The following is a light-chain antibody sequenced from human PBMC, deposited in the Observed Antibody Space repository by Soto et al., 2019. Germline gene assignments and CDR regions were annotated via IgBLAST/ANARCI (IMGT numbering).Light chain of an antibody. Sequence: QSVLTQPPSASGTPGQSVTISCSGSTFNIGKKYVYWYQQVPETAPKLLMDRNNQRPSGVPDRFSGSKSGTSASLAIRGVRSEDEAYYYCAAGDDRVSGPAFGGGTKLTVL. V-gene: IGLV1-47*01. J-gene: IGLJ2*01. CDR1: TFNIGKKY. CDR3: AAGDDRVSGPA. CDR2: RNN.